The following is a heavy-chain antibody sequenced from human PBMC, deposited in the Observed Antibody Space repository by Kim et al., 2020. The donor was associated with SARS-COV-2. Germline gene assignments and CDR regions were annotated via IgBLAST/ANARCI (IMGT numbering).Heavy chain of an antibody. CDR1: GFTFSSYA. V-gene: IGHV3-23*03. Sequence: GGSLRLSCAASGFTFSSYAMSWVRQAPGKGLEWVSVIYSGGSSTYYADSVKGRFTISRDNSKNTLYLQMNSLRAEDTAVYYCAALEDDSSGYLAGQDYWGQGTLVTVSS. CDR3: AALEDDSSGYLAGQDY. CDR2: IYSGGSST. J-gene: IGHJ4*02. D-gene: IGHD3-22*01.